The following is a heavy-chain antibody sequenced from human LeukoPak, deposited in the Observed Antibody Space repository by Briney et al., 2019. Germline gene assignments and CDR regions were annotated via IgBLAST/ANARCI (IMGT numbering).Heavy chain of an antibody. CDR3: ARGTSAGGPISSFDF. Sequence: QPGGSLRLSCVASGFTCSKNWMHWVHQAPGKGLVWVSRIQGDGSNTNYADSVKGRFSISRDNAKNTVYLQMNSLRAEDTGIYYCARGTSAGGPISSFDFWGQGTVVTVSS. D-gene: IGHD6-13*01. CDR2: IQGDGSNT. V-gene: IGHV3-74*01. J-gene: IGHJ4*02. CDR1: GFTCSKNW.